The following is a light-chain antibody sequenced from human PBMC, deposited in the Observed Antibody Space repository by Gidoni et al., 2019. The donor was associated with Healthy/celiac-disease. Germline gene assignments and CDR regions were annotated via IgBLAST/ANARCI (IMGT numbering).Light chain of an antibody. CDR2: DAS. Sequence: DIQMTQSPSTLSASVGDRVTITCRSSQSISSWLAWYQQKPGQAPKLLIYDASSLESGVPSRFSGSGSGTEFTLTISSLQPDDFATYYCQQYNSYSGSTFGPGTKVDIK. CDR1: QSISSW. V-gene: IGKV1-5*01. J-gene: IGKJ3*01. CDR3: QQYNSYSGST.